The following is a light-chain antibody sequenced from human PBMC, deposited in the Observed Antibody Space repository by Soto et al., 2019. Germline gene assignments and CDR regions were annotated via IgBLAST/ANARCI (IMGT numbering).Light chain of an antibody. CDR2: GAS. Sequence: TLSLSPGERATLYCWASQSVSSNLAWYQQKPGQAPRLLIYGASTRVTGVPARFSGSGSGTEFILIISSLQSEDFAVYYCQHYNNWPRWTFGQGTKVDMK. V-gene: IGKV3-15*01. J-gene: IGKJ1*01. CDR3: QHYNNWPRWT. CDR1: QSVSSN.